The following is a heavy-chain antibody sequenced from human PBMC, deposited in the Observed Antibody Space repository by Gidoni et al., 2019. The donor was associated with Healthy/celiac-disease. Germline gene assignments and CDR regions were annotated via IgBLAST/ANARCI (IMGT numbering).Heavy chain of an antibody. V-gene: IGHV3-33*01. D-gene: IGHD2-2*01. J-gene: IGHJ3*02. CDR2: IWYDGSNK. CDR1: GFTFSSYG. CDR3: ARDHSIVVVPAARDAFDI. Sequence: QVQLVESGGGVVQLGRSLRLSCAASGFTFSSYGIHWVRQAPGKGLDGVAVIWYDGSNKYYADSVKGRFTISRDNSKNTLYPQMNSLRAEDTAVYYCARDHSIVVVPAARDAFDIWGQGTMVTVSS.